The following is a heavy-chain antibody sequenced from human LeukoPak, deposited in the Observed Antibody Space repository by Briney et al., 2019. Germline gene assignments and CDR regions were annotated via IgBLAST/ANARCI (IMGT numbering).Heavy chain of an antibody. D-gene: IGHD5-12*01. CDR3: ARARIDIVTMFEVDWFDP. CDR1: GGSISSSSYY. J-gene: IGHJ5*02. Sequence: PSETLSLTCTVSGGSISSSSYYWGWIRQPPGKGLEWIGSIYYSGSTYYNPSLKSRVTISVDTSKNQFSLKLSSVTAADTAVYYCARARIDIVTMFEVDWFDPWGQGTLVTVSS. V-gene: IGHV4-39*07. CDR2: IYYSGST.